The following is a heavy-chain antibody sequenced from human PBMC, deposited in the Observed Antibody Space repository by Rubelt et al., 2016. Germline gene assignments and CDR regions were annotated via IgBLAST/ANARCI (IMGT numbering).Heavy chain of an antibody. Sequence: KPSETLSLTCAVYGGSFSGYYWSWIRQPPGKGLEWIGEINHSGSTNYNPSLKSRVTISVDTSKNQFSLKLSSVTAAATAVDYCVRNVRLRGVIFNWFDPWGQGTLVTVSS. CDR1: GGSFSGYY. CDR2: INHSGST. CDR3: VRNVRLRGVIFNWFDP. J-gene: IGHJ5*02. D-gene: IGHD3-10*01. V-gene: IGHV4-34*01.